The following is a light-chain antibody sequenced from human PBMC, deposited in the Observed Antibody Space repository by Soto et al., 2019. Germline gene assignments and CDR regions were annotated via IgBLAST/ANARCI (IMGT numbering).Light chain of an antibody. CDR2: GAS. Sequence: EIVLTQSPGTLSLSPGERATLSCRASQSVSSSYLAWYQQKPGQAPGLLIYGASSRATGIPDRFSGSGSGTDFTLTISRLEPEVFAVYYCQHYGSSTWTFGQGTKVDIK. CDR1: QSVSSSY. V-gene: IGKV3-20*01. CDR3: QHYGSSTWT. J-gene: IGKJ1*01.